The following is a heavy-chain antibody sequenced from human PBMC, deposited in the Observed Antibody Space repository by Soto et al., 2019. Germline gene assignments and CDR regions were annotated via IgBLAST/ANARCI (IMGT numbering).Heavy chain of an antibody. D-gene: IGHD3-22*01. J-gene: IGHJ4*02. CDR3: AKPLYDSSGYHRIDY. CDR1: GFTFSSYA. V-gene: IGHV3-23*01. Sequence: GGSLRLSCAASGFTFSSYAMSWVRQAPGKGLEWVSAISGSGGSTYYADSVMGRFTISRDNSKNTLYLQMNSLRAEDTAVYYCAKPLYDSSGYHRIDYWGQGTLVTVSS. CDR2: ISGSGGST.